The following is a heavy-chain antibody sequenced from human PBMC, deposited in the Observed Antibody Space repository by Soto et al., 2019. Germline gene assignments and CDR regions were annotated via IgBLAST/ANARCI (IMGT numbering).Heavy chain of an antibody. D-gene: IGHD1-1*01. Sequence: QVQLVQSGAEVKKPGASVKVSCKASGYTFTSYDINWVRLATGQGLEWMGWMNPNSGNTGYAQKFQGRVTMTRNTSISTAYMELSSLRSEDPAVYYCARERTGTTSMDVLGQGTTVTVSS. V-gene: IGHV1-8*01. J-gene: IGHJ6*02. CDR3: ARERTGTTSMDV. CDR1: GYTFTSYD. CDR2: MNPNSGNT.